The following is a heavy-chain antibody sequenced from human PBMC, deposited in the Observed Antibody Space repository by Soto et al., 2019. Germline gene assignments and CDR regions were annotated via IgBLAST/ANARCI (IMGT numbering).Heavy chain of an antibody. J-gene: IGHJ4*02. D-gene: IGHD3-16*02. CDR1: GFTVSSNY. CDR3: APDDYDYVWGSYRYY. CDR2: IYSCGST. V-gene: IGHV3-66*03. Sequence: EVQLVESGGGLIQPGGSLRLSCAASGFTVSSNYMSWVRRAPGKGLEWVSVIYSCGSTYYADSVKGRFTISRDNSKNTLYLQMNSLRAEDTAVYYCAPDDYDYVWGSYRYYWGQGTLVTVSS.